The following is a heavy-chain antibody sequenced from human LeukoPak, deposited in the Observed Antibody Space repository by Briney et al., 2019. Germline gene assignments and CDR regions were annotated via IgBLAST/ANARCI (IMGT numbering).Heavy chain of an antibody. CDR3: ARVSMIRDYGDLLPNWYFDL. CDR2: INHSGST. CDR1: GGSFSGYY. J-gene: IGHJ2*01. Sequence: SETLSLTCAVYGGSFSGYYWSWIRQPPGKGLEWIGEINHSGSTNYNPSLKSRVTISVDTSKNQFSLKLSSVTAADTAVYYCARVSMIRDYGDLLPNWYFDLWGRGTLVTVSS. V-gene: IGHV4-34*01. D-gene: IGHD4-17*01.